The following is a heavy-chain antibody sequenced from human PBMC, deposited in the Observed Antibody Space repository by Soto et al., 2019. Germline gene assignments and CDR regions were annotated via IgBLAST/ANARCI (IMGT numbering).Heavy chain of an antibody. V-gene: IGHV4-4*02. CDR3: AKSEAYNWNDE. CDR2: IYHSGST. Sequence: PSETLSLTCAVSSGSISSSNWWSWVRQPPGKGLEWIGEIYHSGSTNYNPSLKSRVTMSLDKSKNQFSLKLGSVTAADTAVYYCAKSEAYNWNDEWGQGTLVTVSS. CDR1: SGSISSSNW. J-gene: IGHJ5*02.